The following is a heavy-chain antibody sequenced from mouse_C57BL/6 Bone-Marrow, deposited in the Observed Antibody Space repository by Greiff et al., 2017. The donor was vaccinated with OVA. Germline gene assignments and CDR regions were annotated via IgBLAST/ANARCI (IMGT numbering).Heavy chain of an antibody. J-gene: IGHJ3*01. CDR1: GFSLTSYG. CDR3: ASSTGTPCFAY. V-gene: IGHV2-6*01. D-gene: IGHD4-1*02. CDR2: IWGVGSP. Sequence: QVQLQQSGPGLVAPSQSLSITCTVSGFSLTSYGVDWVRQSPGQGLEWLGVIWGVGSPTYTSALKSRLSISKYNSKSQVFLKMNSLHTAYTAMYYCASSTGTPCFAYWGQGTLVTVSA.